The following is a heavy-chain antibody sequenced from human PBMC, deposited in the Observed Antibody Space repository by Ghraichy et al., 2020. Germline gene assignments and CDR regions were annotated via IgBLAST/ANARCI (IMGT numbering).Heavy chain of an antibody. V-gene: IGHV3-21*01. CDR1: GFTFSSYS. J-gene: IGHJ4*02. CDR2: ISSSSSYI. D-gene: IGHD5-24*01. CDR3: ARMGNKMATIPFDY. Sequence: GGSLRLSCAASGFTFSSYSMNWVRQAPGKGLEWVSSISSSSSYIYYADSVKGRFTISRDNAKNSLYLQMNSLRAEDTAVYYCARMGNKMATIPFDYWGQGTLVTVSS.